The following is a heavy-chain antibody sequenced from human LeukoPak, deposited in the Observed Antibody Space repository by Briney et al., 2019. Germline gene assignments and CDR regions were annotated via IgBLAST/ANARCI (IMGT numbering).Heavy chain of an antibody. D-gene: IGHD4-17*01. J-gene: IGHJ4*02. V-gene: IGHV3-23*01. CDR2: IIGSGGST. CDR1: GFTFSSYA. Sequence: PGGSLRLSCVASGFTFSSYAMSWVRQAPGKGLEWVSAIIGSGGSTYYADSVKGRFTTSRDNSKNTLYLQMNSLRAKDTAVYYCAKARGAWAVTTRMPFDYWGQGTLVAVSS. CDR3: AKARGAWAVTTRMPFDY.